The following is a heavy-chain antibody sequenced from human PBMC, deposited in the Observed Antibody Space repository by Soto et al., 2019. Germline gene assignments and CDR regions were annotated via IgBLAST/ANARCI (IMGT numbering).Heavy chain of an antibody. CDR2: IYWDDDK. V-gene: IGHV2-5*02. D-gene: IGHD3-16*01. CDR3: ARAVYDYVWGSYKNWFDP. CDR1: GFSLSTSGVG. Sequence: QSGPTLVNPTQTLTLTCTFSGFSLSTSGVGVGWIRQPPGKALEWLALIYWDDDKRYSPSLKSRLTITKDTSKNQVVLTMTNMDPVDTATYYCARAVYDYVWGSYKNWFDPWGQGTLVTVSS. J-gene: IGHJ5*02.